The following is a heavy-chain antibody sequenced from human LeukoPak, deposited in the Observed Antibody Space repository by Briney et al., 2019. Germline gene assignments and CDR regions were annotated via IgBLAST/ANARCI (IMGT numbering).Heavy chain of an antibody. CDR3: AKASNEGVYSGSFWGDYLDY. V-gene: IGHV3-30*18. J-gene: IGHJ4*02. CDR1: GFTFSSYG. Sequence: TGGSLRLSCAASGFTFSSYGMHWVRQAPGKGLEWVAVISYDGSNKYYADSVKGRFTISRDNSKNTLYLQMNSLTTADTAMYLCAKASNEGVYSGSFWGDYLDYWGRGTLVTDSS. CDR2: ISYDGSNK. D-gene: IGHD1-26*01.